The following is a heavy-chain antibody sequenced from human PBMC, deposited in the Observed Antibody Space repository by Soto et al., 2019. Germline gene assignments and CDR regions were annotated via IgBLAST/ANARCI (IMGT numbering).Heavy chain of an antibody. CDR3: ARLGSSSGYYYEGAFYI. J-gene: IGHJ3*02. V-gene: IGHV5-51*01. D-gene: IGHD3-22*01. Sequence: EVQLVQSGAEVKKPGESLKISCKGSGYSFTSYWIGWVRQMPGKGLEWMGIIYPADSDTRYSPSFQGQVTISADKSISTAYLQWSSVKASDTAMYYGARLGSSSGYYYEGAFYIWCQGTMVTVSS. CDR2: IYPADSDT. CDR1: GYSFTSYW.